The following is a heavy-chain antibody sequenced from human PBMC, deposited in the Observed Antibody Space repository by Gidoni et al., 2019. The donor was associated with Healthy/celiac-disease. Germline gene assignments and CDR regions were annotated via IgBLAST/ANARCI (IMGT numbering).Heavy chain of an antibody. CDR1: GGTFSSYA. CDR2: IIPIFGTA. Sequence: QVQLVQSGAEVKKPGSSVKVSCKASGGTFSSYAISWVRQAPGQGLEWMGGIIPIFGTANYAQKFQGRVTITADESTSTAYMELSSLRSEDTAVYYCARRVWRQQLVIDDAFDIWGQGTMVTVSS. D-gene: IGHD6-13*01. J-gene: IGHJ3*02. V-gene: IGHV1-69*01. CDR3: ARRVWRQQLVIDDAFDI.